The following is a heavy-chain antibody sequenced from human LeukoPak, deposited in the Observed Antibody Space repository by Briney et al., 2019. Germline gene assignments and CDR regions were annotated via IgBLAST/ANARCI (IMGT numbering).Heavy chain of an antibody. CDR3: AKDSHPGSGSYYKGNFDY. J-gene: IGHJ4*02. V-gene: IGHV1-3*01. D-gene: IGHD3-10*01. CDR2: INAGNGNT. CDR1: GYTFTSYA. Sequence: ASVKVSCKASGYTFTSYAMHWVRQAPGQRLEWMGWINAGNGNTKYSQKFQGRVTITRDTSASTAYMELSSLRAEDTALYYCAKDSHPGSGSYYKGNFDYWGQGTLVTVSS.